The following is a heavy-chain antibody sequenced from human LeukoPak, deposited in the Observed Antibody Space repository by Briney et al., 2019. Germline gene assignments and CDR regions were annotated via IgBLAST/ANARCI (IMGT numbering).Heavy chain of an antibody. CDR1: GFTFSNAW. V-gene: IGHV3-15*01. CDR3: TTLTTTVTTSYFDY. J-gene: IGHJ4*02. CDR2: FRSKTDGGTI. Sequence: GGSLRLSCAASGFTFSNAWMSWVRQAPGKGLEWVGRFRSKTDGGTIDYAAPVKGRFTISRDDSRNTLYLQMNSLKTEDTAVYYCTTLTTTVTTSYFDYWGQGTLVTVSS. D-gene: IGHD4-11*01.